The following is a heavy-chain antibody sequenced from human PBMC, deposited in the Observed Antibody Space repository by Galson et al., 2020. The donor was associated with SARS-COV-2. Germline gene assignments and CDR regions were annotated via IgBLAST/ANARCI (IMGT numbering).Heavy chain of an antibody. CDR2: ISAYNGNT. V-gene: IGHV1-18*01. CDR1: GYTFTSYG. J-gene: IGHJ5*02. D-gene: IGHD3-10*01. CDR3: ARDIGFGEFWNLFLP. Sequence: ASVKVYCKASGYTFTSYGISWVRQAPGQGLEWMGWISAYNGNTNYAQKLQGRVTMTTDTSTSTAYMELRSLRSDDTAVYYCARDIGFGEFWNLFLPWGQGTLGSVSS.